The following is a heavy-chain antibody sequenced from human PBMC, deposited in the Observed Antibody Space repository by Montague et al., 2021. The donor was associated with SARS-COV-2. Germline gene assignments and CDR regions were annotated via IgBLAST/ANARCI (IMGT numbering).Heavy chain of an antibody. CDR2: IYRSGSL. CDR1: GGSISRGYYY. Sequence: TLSLTCTVSGGSISRGYYYWSWIRLPAGKGLEWIGRIYRSGSLNYNPSLESRVVLSVDTSRNQFSMKMTSVTAADTAMYYCARGVDTGVVTVTGGFDSWGQGARVIVSS. J-gene: IGHJ4*02. D-gene: IGHD5-18*01. V-gene: IGHV4-61*02. CDR3: ARGVDTGVVTVTGGFDS.